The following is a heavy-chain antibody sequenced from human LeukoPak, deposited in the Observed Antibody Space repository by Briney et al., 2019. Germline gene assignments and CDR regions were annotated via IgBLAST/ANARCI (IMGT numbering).Heavy chain of an antibody. CDR1: GGTFSSYA. CDR2: IIPIFGTA. J-gene: IGHJ4*02. Sequence: VASVKVSCKASGGTFSSYAISWVRQAPGQGLEWMGGIIPIFGTANYAQKFQGRVTITTDESTSTAYMELSSLRSEDTAVYYCARVPVYSRDGYNLGYFDYWGQGTLVTVSS. V-gene: IGHV1-69*05. D-gene: IGHD5-24*01. CDR3: ARVPVYSRDGYNLGYFDY.